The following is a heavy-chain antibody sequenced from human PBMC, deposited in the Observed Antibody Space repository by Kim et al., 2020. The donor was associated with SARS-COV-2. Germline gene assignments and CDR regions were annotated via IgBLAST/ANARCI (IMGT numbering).Heavy chain of an antibody. J-gene: IGHJ4*01. D-gene: IGHD3-3*01. V-gene: IGHV3-73*01. Sequence: SVKGRFTISRDDSKNTAYLQMNSRKTEDTAVYYCTRLNSITMFGVLWKDYWGHGTLVTVSS. CDR3: TRLNSITMFGVLWKDY.